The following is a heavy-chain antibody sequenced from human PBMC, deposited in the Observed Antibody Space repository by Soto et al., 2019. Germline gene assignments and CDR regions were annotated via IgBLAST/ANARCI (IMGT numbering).Heavy chain of an antibody. V-gene: IGHV4-59*01. CDR3: AAIYYAFWSGYYMYRGYYYYGMYV. CDR2: ISSSGIP. Sequence: SETLSLTCTVSGGSINTDYWTWIRRAPGRGLEWIGYISSSGIPNYTPSLKSRLTMSVDPSENQFSLKLNSVTAADTAIYYCAAIYYAFWSGYYMYRGYYYYGMYVWGQGTTVTVS. D-gene: IGHD3-3*01. CDR1: GGSINTDY. J-gene: IGHJ6*02.